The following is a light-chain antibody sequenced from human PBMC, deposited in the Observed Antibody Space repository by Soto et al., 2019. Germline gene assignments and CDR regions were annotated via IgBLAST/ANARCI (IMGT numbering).Light chain of an antibody. V-gene: IGKV1-9*01. J-gene: IGKJ5*01. CDR1: QGISSY. CDR3: QQLKSNLIT. Sequence: DIQMAQTPSTRSASTGDRVTITCRASQGISSYLAWYQQKPGKAPKLLIYAASTLQSGVPSRFSGSGSGTEFTLTISSLQPEDFATYYCQQLKSNLITFGQGTRLEI. CDR2: AAS.